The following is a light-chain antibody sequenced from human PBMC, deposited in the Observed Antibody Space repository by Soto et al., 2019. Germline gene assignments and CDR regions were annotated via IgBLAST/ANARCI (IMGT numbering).Light chain of an antibody. CDR3: HQYGSAPAWT. V-gene: IGKV3-20*01. Sequence: EIVLTQSPGTLSLFPGERATLSCRASQSISSNYLAWYQQKPGQAPRLLIHVASNRATGIPDRFSGAGSGTDFTLTISRLEPEDFAVYYCHQYGSAPAWTFGQGTKVEIK. J-gene: IGKJ1*01. CDR1: QSISSNY. CDR2: VAS.